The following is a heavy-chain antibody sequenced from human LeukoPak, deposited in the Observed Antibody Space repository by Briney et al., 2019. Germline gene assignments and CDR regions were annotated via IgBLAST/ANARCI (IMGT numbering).Heavy chain of an antibody. V-gene: IGHV3-43*02. CDR1: GFTFDDYA. J-gene: IGHJ4*02. D-gene: IGHD2-15*01. Sequence: GGSLGLSCAASGFTFDDYAMHWVRQAPGKGLEWVSLISGDGGSTYYADSVKGRFTISRDNSKNSLYLQMNSLRTEDTALYYCAKDQYCSGGSCYSGHDYWGQGTLVTVSS. CDR2: ISGDGGST. CDR3: AKDQYCSGGSCYSGHDY.